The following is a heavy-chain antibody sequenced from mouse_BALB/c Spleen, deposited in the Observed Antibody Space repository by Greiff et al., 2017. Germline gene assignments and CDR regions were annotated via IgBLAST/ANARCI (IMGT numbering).Heavy chain of an antibody. CDR1: GFTFNTYA. CDR2: IRSKSNNYAT. D-gene: IGHD1-2*01. J-gene: IGHJ4*01. V-gene: IGHV10-1*02. Sequence: GGGLVQPKGSLKLSCAASGFTFNTYAMNWVRQAPGKGLEWVARIRSKSNNYATYYADSVKDRFTISRDDSQSMLYLQMNNLKTEDTAMYYCVRHPSRYGYDYAMDYWGQGTSVTVSS. CDR3: VRHPSRYGYDYAMDY.